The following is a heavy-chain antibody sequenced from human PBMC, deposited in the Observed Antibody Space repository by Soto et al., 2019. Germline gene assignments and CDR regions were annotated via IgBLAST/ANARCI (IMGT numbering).Heavy chain of an antibody. CDR2: ISSSSSYI. Sequence: EVQLVESGGGLVKPGGSLRLSCAASGFTFSSYSMNWVRQAPGKGLEWVSSISSSSSYIYYADSVKGRFTISRDNAKNSLYLQMNSLRAEDTAVYYCARTISPPWLGYCSGGSCYSGAFDIWGQGTMVTVSS. V-gene: IGHV3-21*01. J-gene: IGHJ3*02. CDR3: ARTISPPWLGYCSGGSCYSGAFDI. CDR1: GFTFSSYS. D-gene: IGHD2-15*01.